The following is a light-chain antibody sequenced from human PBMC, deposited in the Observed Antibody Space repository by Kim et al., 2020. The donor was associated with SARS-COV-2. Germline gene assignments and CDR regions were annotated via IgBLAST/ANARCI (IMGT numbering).Light chain of an antibody. CDR1: NIGSKS. Sequence: SYELTQPPSVSVAPGKTARITCGGNNIGSKSVHWYQQKPGQAPVLVIYYDSDQPSGIPERFSGSNSGNTATLTISRVEAGDEADYYCQVWDSSTLVFGGGTQLTVL. J-gene: IGLJ3*02. CDR2: YDS. V-gene: IGLV3-21*04. CDR3: QVWDSSTLV.